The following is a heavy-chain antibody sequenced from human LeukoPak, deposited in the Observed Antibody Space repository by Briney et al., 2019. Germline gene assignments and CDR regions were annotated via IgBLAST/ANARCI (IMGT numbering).Heavy chain of an antibody. V-gene: IGHV4-30-4*08. CDR2: IYYSGST. Sequence: SQTLSLTCTLSGGSISSGDYYWSWIRQPPGKGLEWIGYIYYSGSTYYNPSLKSRVTISVDTSKNQFSLKLSSVTAADTAVYYCARLRFLEWLFLYYFDYWGQGTLVTVSS. J-gene: IGHJ4*02. D-gene: IGHD3-3*01. CDR3: ARLRFLEWLFLYYFDY. CDR1: GGSISSGDYY.